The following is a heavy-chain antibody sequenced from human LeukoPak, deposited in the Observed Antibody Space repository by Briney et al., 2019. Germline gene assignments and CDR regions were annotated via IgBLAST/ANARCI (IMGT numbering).Heavy chain of an antibody. CDR3: ARSRDGYNHRFYYYYMDV. Sequence: SETLSLTCTVSGGSISSYYWSWLRQPPGKGLEWIGYIYYSGSTNYNPSLKSRVTISVDTSKNQFSLKLSSVTAADTAVYYCARSRDGYNHRFYYYYMDVWGKGTTVTVSS. D-gene: IGHD5-24*01. J-gene: IGHJ6*03. V-gene: IGHV4-59*01. CDR2: IYYSGST. CDR1: GGSISSYY.